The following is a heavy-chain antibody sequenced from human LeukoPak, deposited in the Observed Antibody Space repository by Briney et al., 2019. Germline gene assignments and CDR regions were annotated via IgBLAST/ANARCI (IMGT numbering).Heavy chain of an antibody. D-gene: IGHD6-13*01. J-gene: IGHJ4*02. CDR3: ATTKVMGSSWYPYYFDY. CDR1: GYTLTELS. CDR2: FNPEDGET. Sequence: ASVKVSCKVSGYTLTELSMHWVRQAPGKGLEWMGGFNPEDGETIYAQKFQGRVTMTEDTSTDTAYMELSSLRSEDTAVYYCATTKVMGSSWYPYYFDYRGQGTLVTVSS. V-gene: IGHV1-24*01.